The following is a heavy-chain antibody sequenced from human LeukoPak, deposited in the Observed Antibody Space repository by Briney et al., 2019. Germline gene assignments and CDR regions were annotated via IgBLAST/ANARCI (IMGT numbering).Heavy chain of an antibody. J-gene: IGHJ5*02. D-gene: IGHD1-26*01. CDR3: ARDGSYSPRCWFDP. CDR1: GYTFTTYA. Sequence: GASVKVSCKASGYTFTTYAMSWVRQAPGQGLEWMGWINTNTGNPTYAQGFTGRFVFSLDTSVSTAYLQISSLKAEDTAVYYCARDGSYSPRCWFDPWGQGTLVTVSS. CDR2: INTNTGNP. V-gene: IGHV7-4-1*02.